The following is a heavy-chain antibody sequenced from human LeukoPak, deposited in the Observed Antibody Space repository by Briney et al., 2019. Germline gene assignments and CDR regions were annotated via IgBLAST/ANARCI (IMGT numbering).Heavy chain of an antibody. V-gene: IGHV4-39*01. D-gene: IGHD6-13*01. CDR2: IYYSGST. CDR3: ARLSQGSSSWYGNYGMDV. CDR1: GGSISSSSYY. Sequence: SETLSLTCTVSGGSISSSSYYWGWIRQPPGKGLEWIGSIYYSGSTYYNPSLKSRVTISVDTSKNQFSLKLSSVTAADTAVYYCARLSQGSSSWYGNYGMDVWGQGTTVTVPS. J-gene: IGHJ6*02.